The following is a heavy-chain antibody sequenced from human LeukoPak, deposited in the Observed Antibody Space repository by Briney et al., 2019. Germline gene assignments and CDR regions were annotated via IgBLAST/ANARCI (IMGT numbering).Heavy chain of an antibody. CDR1: VGSISSGGYY. CDR3: ARVMVRGVIITGKHNCFDP. Sequence: SETLSLTCTVSVGSISSGGYYWSWIRQHPGKGLEWIGYYYYSGSTYYNPSLKSLVTISVDTSKNQFSLKLSSVTAADTAVYYCARVMVRGVIITGKHNCFDPWGQGTLVTVSS. D-gene: IGHD3-10*01. CDR2: YYYSGST. J-gene: IGHJ5*02. V-gene: IGHV4-31*01.